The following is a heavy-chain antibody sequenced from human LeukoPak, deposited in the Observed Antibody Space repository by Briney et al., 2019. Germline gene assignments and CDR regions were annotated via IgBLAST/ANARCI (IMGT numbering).Heavy chain of an antibody. V-gene: IGHV1-2*02. D-gene: IGHD3-22*01. CDR1: GYTFTGYY. Sequence: ASVKVSCKASGYTFTGYYMHWVRQAPGQGREWMGWINPNSGGTNYAQKFQGRVTMTRDTSISTAYMELSRLRSDDTAVYYCASELAAWYYYDSSGYQTDYWGQGTLVTVSS. J-gene: IGHJ4*02. CDR2: INPNSGGT. CDR3: ASELAAWYYYDSSGYQTDY.